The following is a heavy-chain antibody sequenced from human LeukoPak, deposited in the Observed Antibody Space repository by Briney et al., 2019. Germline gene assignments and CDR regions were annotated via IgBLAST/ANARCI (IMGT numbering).Heavy chain of an antibody. J-gene: IGHJ3*02. V-gene: IGHV1-24*01. CDR3: ASGYCSGGSCWNDAFDI. CDR1: GYTLTELS. CDR2: FDPEDGET. D-gene: IGHD2-15*01. Sequence: ASVKVCCKVSGYTLTELSMHWVRQAPGKGLEWMGGFDPEDGETIYAQKFQGRVTMTEDTSTDTAYMELSSLRSEDTAVYYCASGYCSGGSCWNDAFDIWGQGTMVTVSS.